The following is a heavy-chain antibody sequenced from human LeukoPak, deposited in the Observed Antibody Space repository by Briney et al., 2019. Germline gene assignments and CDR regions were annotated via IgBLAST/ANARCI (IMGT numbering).Heavy chain of an antibody. CDR1: GFTFDDYA. J-gene: IGHJ3*02. CDR2: ISWNSATI. D-gene: IGHD3-10*01. V-gene: IGHV3-9*01. CDR3: AKAKRAGVVRGVPNAFDI. Sequence: GGSLRLSCAASGFTFDDYAMHWVRQAPGKGLEWVSGISWNSATIDYADSVKGRFTISRDNAKNSLYLQMNSLRAEDTAFYYCAKAKRAGVVRGVPNAFDIWGQGTMVTVSS.